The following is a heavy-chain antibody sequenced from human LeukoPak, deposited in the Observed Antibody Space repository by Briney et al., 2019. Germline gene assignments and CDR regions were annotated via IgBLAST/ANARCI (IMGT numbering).Heavy chain of an antibody. Sequence: GGSLRLSCAASGFTFSNAWMSWVRQAPGKGLEWVGCIKSKTDGGTTDYAAPVKGRFTISRDDSKNTLYLQMNSLKTEDTAVYYCTTDLPVVVVNNWFDPWGQGTLVTVSS. CDR1: GFTFSNAW. CDR3: TTDLPVVVVNNWFDP. J-gene: IGHJ5*02. V-gene: IGHV3-15*01. D-gene: IGHD3-22*01. CDR2: IKSKTDGGTT.